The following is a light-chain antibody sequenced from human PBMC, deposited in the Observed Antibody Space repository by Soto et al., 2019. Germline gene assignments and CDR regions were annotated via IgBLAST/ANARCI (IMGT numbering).Light chain of an antibody. Sequence: DIPLTQSPSFLSASVGDRVTITCRASQGITSYLAWYQQTPGKAPKLLIYAASTLQSGVPSRFSGSGSGTEFTLTISSLQPEDFATYYCQQLNSYPLTFGGGTKVEIK. CDR2: AAS. CDR1: QGITSY. V-gene: IGKV1-9*01. J-gene: IGKJ4*01. CDR3: QQLNSYPLT.